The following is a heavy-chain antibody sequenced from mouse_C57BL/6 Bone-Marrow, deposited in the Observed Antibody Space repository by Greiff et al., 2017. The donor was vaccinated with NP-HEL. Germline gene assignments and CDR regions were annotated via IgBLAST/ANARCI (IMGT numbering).Heavy chain of an antibody. J-gene: IGHJ2*01. D-gene: IGHD1-1*01. CDR1: GFNIKDDY. Sequence: VQLKQSGAELVRPGASVKLSCTASGFNIKDDYMHWVKQRPEQGLEWIGWIDPENGDTEYASKFQGKATITADTSSNTAYLQLSSLTSEDTAVYYCTTSYYYGSSYGYWGQGTTLTVSS. V-gene: IGHV14-4*01. CDR3: TTSYYYGSSYGY. CDR2: IDPENGDT.